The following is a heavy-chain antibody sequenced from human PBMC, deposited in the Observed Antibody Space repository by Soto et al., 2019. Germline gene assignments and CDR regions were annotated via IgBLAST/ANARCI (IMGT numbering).Heavy chain of an antibody. Sequence: GASVKVSCKASGYTFTSYGISWVRQAPGQGLEWMGWISAYNGNTNYAQKLQGRVTMTTDTSTSTAYMELRSLRSDDTALYYCSRVIYHDFHGCMDVWGQGTTVTVSS. J-gene: IGHJ6*02. CDR1: GYTFTSYG. D-gene: IGHD3-3*01. V-gene: IGHV1-18*04. CDR2: ISAYNGNT. CDR3: SRVIYHDFHGCMDV.